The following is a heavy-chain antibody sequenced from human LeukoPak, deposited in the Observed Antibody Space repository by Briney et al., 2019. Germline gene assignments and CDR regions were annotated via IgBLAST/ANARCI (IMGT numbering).Heavy chain of an antibody. Sequence: GASVKVSCKASGYTFTDYYMHWVRQAPGQGLEWMGRINPDTGGTNSAQRFQGRVTMTRDTSIRTAYMELSSLRSDDTAVYYSAREHLFSGSENYVLHNWFDPWGQGTLVTVSS. CDR1: GYTFTDYY. J-gene: IGHJ5*02. V-gene: IGHV1-2*02. D-gene: IGHD3-10*01. CDR2: INPDTGGT. CDR3: AREHLFSGSENYVLHNWFDP.